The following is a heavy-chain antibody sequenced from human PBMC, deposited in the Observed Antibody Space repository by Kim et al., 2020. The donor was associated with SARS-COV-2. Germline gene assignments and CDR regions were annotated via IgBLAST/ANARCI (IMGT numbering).Heavy chain of an antibody. Sequence: GGSLRLSCAASGFTFSSYGMHWVRQAPGKGLEWVAVIWYDGSNKYYADSVKGRFTISRDNSKNTLYLQMNSLRAEDTAVYYCARDLSSSGYYSGNFDYWGQGTLVTVSS. J-gene: IGHJ4*02. CDR1: GFTFSSYG. V-gene: IGHV3-33*01. D-gene: IGHD3-22*01. CDR3: ARDLSSSGYYSGNFDY. CDR2: IWYDGSNK.